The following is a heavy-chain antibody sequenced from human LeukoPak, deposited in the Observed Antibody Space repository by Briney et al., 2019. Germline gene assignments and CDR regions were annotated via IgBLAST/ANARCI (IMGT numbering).Heavy chain of an antibody. CDR2: IETAGDT. CDR1: GFTFSSYT. V-gene: IGHV3-13*01. CDR3: AREDARKPAGLDV. D-gene: IGHD1-14*01. J-gene: IGHJ6*04. Sequence: QPGGSLRLSCAASGFTFSSYTIYWVRQVTGEGLEWVSAIETAGDTYYSDSVRGRFTISRENARNSVFLQMNNLRAGDTAVYYCAREDARKPAGLDVWGKGTTVTVSS.